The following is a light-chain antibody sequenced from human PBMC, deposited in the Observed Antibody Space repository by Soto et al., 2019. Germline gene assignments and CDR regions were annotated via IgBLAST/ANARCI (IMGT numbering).Light chain of an antibody. CDR3: QHYDHLPPFT. CDR2: GAS. J-gene: IGKJ3*01. V-gene: IGKV1-33*01. Sequence: DIQMTQSPASLSASVGDRVTITCQASQDIRKYLSWYQQKPVRAPKLLIYGASYLETGVPSRFSGSGYGTDFTFTISSLQPEDIATYYCQHYDHLPPFTFGPGTKVAI. CDR1: QDIRKY.